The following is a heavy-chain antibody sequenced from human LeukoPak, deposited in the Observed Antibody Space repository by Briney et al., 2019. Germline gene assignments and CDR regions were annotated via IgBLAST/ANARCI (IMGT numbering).Heavy chain of an antibody. Sequence: VQPGRSLRLSCAASGFTFSSYGMHWVRQAPGKGLEWVAVIWYDGSNKYYADSVKGRFTISRDNSKNTLYLQMNSLRAEDTAVYYCAREGVAGGNDYWGQGTLVTVSS. CDR3: AREGVAGGNDY. CDR1: GFTFSSYG. J-gene: IGHJ4*02. D-gene: IGHD6-19*01. CDR2: IWYDGSNK. V-gene: IGHV3-33*01.